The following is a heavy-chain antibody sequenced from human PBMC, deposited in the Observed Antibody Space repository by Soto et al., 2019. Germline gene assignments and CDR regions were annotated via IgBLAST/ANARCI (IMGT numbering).Heavy chain of an antibody. D-gene: IGHD4-17*01. CDR1: GFTFSDYF. CDR2: ISSSGFA. J-gene: IGHJ4*02. CDR3: ARDWETTVVTSPYY. Sequence: QVQLVESGGVLVKPGGSLRLSCAASGFTFSDYFMSWLRQAPGKGLEWVSYISSSGFANYADSVKGRFTISRDNAKNSLYLQTDSLRAEDTAIYYCARDWETTVVTSPYYWGQGTLVTVSS. V-gene: IGHV3-11*05.